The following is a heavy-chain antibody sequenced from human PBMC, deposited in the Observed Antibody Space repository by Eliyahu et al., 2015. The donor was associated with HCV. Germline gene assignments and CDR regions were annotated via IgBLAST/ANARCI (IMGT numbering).Heavy chain of an antibody. CDR2: IYYSGNT. D-gene: IGHD2-15*01. CDR1: GGPISGXXYX. J-gene: IGHJ4*02. V-gene: IGHV4-31*03. CDR3: ARRVEGYCSGGSCYGIFDF. Sequence: QVQLQESGPGLVMPSRTLSLTCXVXGGPISGXXYXWSWIRQPPGKGLEWIGYIYYSGNTYYNPSLKSRVSISVDTSKNQFSLKLSSVTAADTAVYYCARRVEGYCSGGSCYGIFDFWGQGTLVTVSS.